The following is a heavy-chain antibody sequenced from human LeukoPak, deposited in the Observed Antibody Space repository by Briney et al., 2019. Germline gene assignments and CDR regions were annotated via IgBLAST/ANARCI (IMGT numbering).Heavy chain of an antibody. V-gene: IGHV3-23*01. CDR2: ISGSGGST. Sequence: GGSLRLSCAASGFTFSSYAMSWVRQHPGKGLEWVSAISGSGGSTYYADSVKGRFTISRDNSKNTLYLQMNSLRAEDTAVYYCAKVIVGATYGPFDYWGQGTLVTVSS. CDR3: AKVIVGATYGPFDY. J-gene: IGHJ4*02. D-gene: IGHD1-26*01. CDR1: GFTFSSYA.